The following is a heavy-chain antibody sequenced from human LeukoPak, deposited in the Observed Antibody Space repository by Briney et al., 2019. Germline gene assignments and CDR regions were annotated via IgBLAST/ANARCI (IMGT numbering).Heavy chain of an antibody. CDR3: ARDMSGAVGNYYYYMDV. CDR2: INPSGGST. V-gene: IGHV1-46*01. J-gene: IGHJ6*03. D-gene: IGHD3-10*01. CDR1: GYTFTSYY. Sequence: ASVKVSCKASGYTFTSYYMHWVRQAPGQGLEWMGIINPSGGSTSYAQKFQGRVTMTRDTSTSTVYMEPSSLRSEDTAVYYCARDMSGAVGNYYYYMDVWGKGTTVIVSS.